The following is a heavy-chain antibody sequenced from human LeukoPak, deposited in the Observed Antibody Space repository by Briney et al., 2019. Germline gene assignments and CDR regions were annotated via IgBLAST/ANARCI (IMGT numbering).Heavy chain of an antibody. CDR2: INPSGGST. J-gene: IGHJ4*02. CDR1: GYTFTSYY. CDR3: ARSLGYCSSTSCPLTRPVEF. D-gene: IGHD2-2*01. Sequence: GASVKVSCKASGYTFTSYYMHWVRQAPGQGLEWMGIINPSGGSTSYAQKFQGRVTMTRDTSTSTVYMELSSLRSEDTAVYYCARSLGYCSSTSCPLTRPVEFWGQGTLVTVSS. V-gene: IGHV1-46*01.